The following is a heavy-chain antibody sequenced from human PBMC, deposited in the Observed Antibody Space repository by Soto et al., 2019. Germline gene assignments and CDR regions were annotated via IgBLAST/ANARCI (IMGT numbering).Heavy chain of an antibody. CDR2: ISYDGSNK. CDR3: ARGADLCGATVTFDY. Sequence: GGSLRLSCAASGFTFSSYAMHWVRQAPGKGLEWVAVISYDGSNKYYADSVKGRFTISRDNSKNTLYLQMNSLRAEDTAVYYCARGADLCGATVTFDYWGQGTLVTVSS. V-gene: IGHV3-30-3*01. D-gene: IGHD3-10*02. J-gene: IGHJ4*02. CDR1: GFTFSSYA.